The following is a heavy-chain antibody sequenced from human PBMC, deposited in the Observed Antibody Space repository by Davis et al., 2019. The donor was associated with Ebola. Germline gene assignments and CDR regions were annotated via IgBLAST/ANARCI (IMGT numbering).Heavy chain of an antibody. Sequence: MPSETLSLTCAVYGGSFSGYYWSWIRQPPGKGLEWIGEINHSGSTNYNPSLKSRVTISVDTSKNQFSLKLSSVTAADTAVYYCARVSGDFWSGYYASNWFDPWGQGTLVTVSS. CDR1: GGSFSGYY. V-gene: IGHV4-34*01. J-gene: IGHJ5*02. CDR2: INHSGST. D-gene: IGHD3-3*01. CDR3: ARVSGDFWSGYYASNWFDP.